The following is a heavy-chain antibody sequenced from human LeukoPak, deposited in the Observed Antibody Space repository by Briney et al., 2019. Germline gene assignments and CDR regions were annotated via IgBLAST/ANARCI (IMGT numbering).Heavy chain of an antibody. D-gene: IGHD4-17*01. J-gene: IGHJ3*02. Sequence: GESLKISCKGSGYSFTSYWIGWVRQMPGKGLEWMGIIYPGDSDTRYSPSFQGQVTISADKSISTAYLQWSSLKASDTAMYYCATQTTVTTRGDAFDIWGQGTTVTVSS. CDR1: GYSFTSYW. V-gene: IGHV5-51*01. CDR3: ATQTTVTTRGDAFDI. CDR2: IYPGDSDT.